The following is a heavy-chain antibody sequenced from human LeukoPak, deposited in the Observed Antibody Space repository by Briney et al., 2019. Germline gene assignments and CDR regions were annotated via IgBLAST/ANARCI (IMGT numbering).Heavy chain of an antibody. CDR3: ARRDQLERRSYYYGMDV. D-gene: IGHD1-1*01. Sequence: SETLSLTCTVSGGSISSSSYYWGWIRQPPGKGLEWIGSIYYSGSTYYSPSLKSRVTISVDTSKNQFSLKLSSVTAADTAVYYCARRDQLERRSYYYGMDVWGQGTTVTVSS. CDR2: IYYSGST. CDR1: GGSISSSSYY. J-gene: IGHJ6*02. V-gene: IGHV4-39*01.